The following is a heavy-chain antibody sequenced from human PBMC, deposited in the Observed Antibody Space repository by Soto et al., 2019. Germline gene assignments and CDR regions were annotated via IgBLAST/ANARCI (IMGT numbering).Heavy chain of an antibody. CDR3: ERARRRERYCSVCSCYSPNEAFDI. CDR1: GFTFSSYD. CDR2: IGTAGDT. J-gene: IGHJ3*02. Sequence: PRGSLRLSCAASGFTFSSYDMHWVRQATGKGLEWVSAIGTAGDTYYPGSVKGRFTISRENARNSLYLQMNSLRAGDTAVYYCERARRRERYCSVCSCYSPNEAFDICGQGTMVAVSS. D-gene: IGHD2-15*01. V-gene: IGHV3-13*01.